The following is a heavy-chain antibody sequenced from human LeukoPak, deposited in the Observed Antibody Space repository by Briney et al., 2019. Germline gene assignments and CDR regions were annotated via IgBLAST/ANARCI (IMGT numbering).Heavy chain of an antibody. D-gene: IGHD1-26*01. CDR2: VHLSGAT. CDR3: TRESGAFSPFGF. J-gene: IGHJ4*02. V-gene: IGHV4-4*02. CDR1: GGSITTTNW. Sequence: SETLSLTCAVSGGSITTTNWWSWVRQPPGKGLEWIGEVHLSGATNYNPSLESRASMSIDKSKNHLSLEVTSVTAADTAIYYCTRESGAFSPFGFWGQGTLLTVSS.